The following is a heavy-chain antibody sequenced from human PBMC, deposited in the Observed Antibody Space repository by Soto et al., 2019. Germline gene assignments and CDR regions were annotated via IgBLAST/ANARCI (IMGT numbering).Heavy chain of an antibody. CDR1: GGSISSSSYY. CDR3: ARSMTTVVTLDY. D-gene: IGHD4-17*01. J-gene: IGHJ4*02. V-gene: IGHV4-39*01. Sequence: PSETLSLTCTVSGGSISSSSYYWGWIRQPPGKGLEWIGSIYYSGSTYYNPSLKSRVTISVDTSKNQFSLKLSSVTAADTAVYYCARSMTTVVTLDYWGQGPLVTVFS. CDR2: IYYSGST.